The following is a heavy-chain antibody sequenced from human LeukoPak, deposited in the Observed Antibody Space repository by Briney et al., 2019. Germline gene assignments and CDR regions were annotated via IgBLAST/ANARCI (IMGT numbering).Heavy chain of an antibody. D-gene: IGHD3-10*01. Sequence: PSQTLSLTCTVSGGSISSGDYYWSWIRQPPGKGLEWIGYIYYSGSTNYNPSLKSRVTISVDTSKNQFSLKLSSVTAADTAVYYCARAESYGSDSVDAFDIWGQGTMVTVSS. J-gene: IGHJ3*02. CDR3: ARAESYGSDSVDAFDI. CDR1: GGSISSGDYY. V-gene: IGHV4-30-4*01. CDR2: IYYSGST.